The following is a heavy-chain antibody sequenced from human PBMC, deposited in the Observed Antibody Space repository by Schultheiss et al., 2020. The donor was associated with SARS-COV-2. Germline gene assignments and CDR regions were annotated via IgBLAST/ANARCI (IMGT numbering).Heavy chain of an antibody. J-gene: IGHJ5*02. Sequence: GGSLRLSCAASGFTFSSYGMHWVRQAPGKGLEWVAVIWYDGSNKYYADSVKGRFTISRDNSKNTLYLQMNSLRAEDTAVYYCARDGGEYYDFWSGYPPVGFDPWGQGTLVTVSS. V-gene: IGHV3-33*01. D-gene: IGHD3-3*01. CDR3: ARDGGEYYDFWSGYPPVGFDP. CDR2: IWYDGSNK. CDR1: GFTFSSYG.